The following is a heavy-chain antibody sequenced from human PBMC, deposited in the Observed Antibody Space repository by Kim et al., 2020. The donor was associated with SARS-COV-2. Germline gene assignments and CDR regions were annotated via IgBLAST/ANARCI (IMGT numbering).Heavy chain of an antibody. D-gene: IGHD6-19*01. CDR3: ARGEWLSRSYYYYGMDV. CDR1: GFTVSDYY. J-gene: IGHJ6*02. CDR2: ISSSSSYT. V-gene: IGHV3-11*06. Sequence: GGSLRLSCAASGFTVSDYYMSCIRQAPGKGLEWVSYISSSSSYTNYADSVKGRFTISRDNAKNSQYLQMNSLRAEDTAVYYCARGEWLSRSYYYYGMDVWGQGTTVTVSS.